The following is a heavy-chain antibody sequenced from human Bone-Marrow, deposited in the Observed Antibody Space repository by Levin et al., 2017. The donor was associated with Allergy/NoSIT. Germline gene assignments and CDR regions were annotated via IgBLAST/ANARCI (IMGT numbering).Heavy chain of an antibody. J-gene: IGHJ4*02. V-gene: IGHV3-48*01. Sequence: SCAASGFTLSTYSMNWVRQAPGKGLEWVSYISSSSSTKYNADSVKGRFTISRDNAKNSLYLQMNSLRAEDTAVYYCAREYSSSSGRSLDYWGQGTLVTVSS. D-gene: IGHD6-6*01. CDR2: ISSSSSTK. CDR1: GFTLSTYS. CDR3: AREYSSSSGRSLDY.